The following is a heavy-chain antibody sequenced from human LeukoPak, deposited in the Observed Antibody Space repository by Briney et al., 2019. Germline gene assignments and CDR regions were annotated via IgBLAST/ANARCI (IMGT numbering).Heavy chain of an antibody. CDR3: ARAELCCSGGSGRFDY. V-gene: IGHV1-8*01. CDR2: MNPNSGNT. J-gene: IGHJ4*02. Sequence: GASVKVSCKASGYTFTSYDINWVRQATGQGLEWMGWMNPNSGNTGYAQKFQGRVTMTRDTSTSTVYMELSSLRSEDTAVYYCARAELCCSGGSGRFDYWGQGTLVTVSS. D-gene: IGHD2-15*01. CDR1: GYTFTSYD.